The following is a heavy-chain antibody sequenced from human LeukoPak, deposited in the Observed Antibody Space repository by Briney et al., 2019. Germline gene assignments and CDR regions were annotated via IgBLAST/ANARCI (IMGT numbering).Heavy chain of an antibody. V-gene: IGHV3-48*03. CDR2: ISSSGSTT. CDR3: AGPDYYYGMDV. Sequence: GGSLRLSCAASGFTFSSYEMNWVRQAPGKGLEWVSYISSSGSTTYYADSVKGRFTISRDNAKNSLYLQMNSLRAEDTAVYYCAGPDYYYGMDVWGQGTTVTVSS. CDR1: GFTFSSYE. J-gene: IGHJ6*02.